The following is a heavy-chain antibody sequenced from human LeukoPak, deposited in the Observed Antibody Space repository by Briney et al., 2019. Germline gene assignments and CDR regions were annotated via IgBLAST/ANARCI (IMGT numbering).Heavy chain of an antibody. Sequence: PSETLSLTCAVYGGSFIGYYWGWIRQPPGKGLEWIGEINHSGSTNYNPSLKSGVTISVDTSKNQCSLKLSSVTAADTAVYYCARDPGTWIPEPFDYWGQGTLVTVSS. CDR2: INHSGST. V-gene: IGHV4-34*01. CDR1: GGSFIGYY. D-gene: IGHD5-18*01. J-gene: IGHJ4*02. CDR3: ARDPGTWIPEPFDY.